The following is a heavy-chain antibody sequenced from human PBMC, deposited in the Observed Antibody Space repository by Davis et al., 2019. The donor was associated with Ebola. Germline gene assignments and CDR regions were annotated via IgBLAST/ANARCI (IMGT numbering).Heavy chain of an antibody. V-gene: IGHV3-23*01. CDR2: ISGSGGST. D-gene: IGHD1-26*01. J-gene: IGHJ4*02. CDR1: AFTFSSYA. CDR3: AKGPKSGSLDY. Sequence: GESLKISCAASAFTFSSYAMTWVRQAPGKGLEWVSSISGSGGSTYYADSVKGRFTISRDNSKNTLYLQMNSLRADDTAVYYCAKGPKSGSLDYWGQGTLVTVSS.